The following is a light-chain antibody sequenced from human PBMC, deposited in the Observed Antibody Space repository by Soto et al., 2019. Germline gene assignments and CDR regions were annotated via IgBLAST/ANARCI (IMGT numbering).Light chain of an antibody. CDR3: QQYNMWPLT. CDR2: EAS. Sequence: DILLTQSPSTLALSPGERATLSCRASQSVSSYLAWYQQKPGQAPRLLIYEASNRASGIPARKSGSGSGTEFTLTISSLEPEDFEVYYCQQYNMWPLTFGEGTKVDIK. CDR1: QSVSSY. J-gene: IGKJ4*01. V-gene: IGKV3-11*01.